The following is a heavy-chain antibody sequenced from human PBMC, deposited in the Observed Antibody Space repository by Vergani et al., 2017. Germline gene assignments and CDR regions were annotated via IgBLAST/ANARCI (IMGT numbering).Heavy chain of an antibody. CDR2: ISSSSSYI. CDR1: GFTFSSYS. V-gene: IGHV3-21*01. Sequence: EVQLVESGGGLVKPGGSLRLSCAASGFTFSSYSMNWVRQAPGKGLEWVSSISSSSSYIYYADSVKGRFTISRDNAKNSLYLQMNSLRAEDTAVYYCAGLLGYCSSTSCYAGGYYYGMDVWGQGTTVTVSS. D-gene: IGHD2-2*01. CDR3: AGLLGYCSSTSCYAGGYYYGMDV. J-gene: IGHJ6*02.